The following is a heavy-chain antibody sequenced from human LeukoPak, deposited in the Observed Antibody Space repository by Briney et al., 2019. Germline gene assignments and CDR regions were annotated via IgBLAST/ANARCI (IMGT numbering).Heavy chain of an antibody. V-gene: IGHV1-69*04. Sequence: GASVKVSCKASGGTFSSYAISWVRQAPGQGLEWMGRIIPIFGIANYAQKFQGRVTITADKSTGTAYMELSSLRSEDTAVYYCARAGSSLVWFDPWGQGTLVTVSS. CDR2: IIPIFGIA. CDR3: ARAGSSLVWFDP. D-gene: IGHD6-6*01. J-gene: IGHJ5*02. CDR1: GGTFSSYA.